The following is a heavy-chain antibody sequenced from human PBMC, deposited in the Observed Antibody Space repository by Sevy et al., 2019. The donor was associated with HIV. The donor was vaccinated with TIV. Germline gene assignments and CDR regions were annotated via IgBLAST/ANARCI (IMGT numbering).Heavy chain of an antibody. CDR1: GFTFRSYT. CDR2: ITGSGDKI. CDR3: ARDCSSANCLWGMDV. D-gene: IGHD2-2*01. Sequence: GGSLRLSCVVSGFTFRSYTMTWVRQAPGKGLEWVSTITGSGDKIYYADSVKGRFTISRDNSRNTLYLQMSSLRAADTAVYYCARDCSSANCLWGMDVWGQGTTVTVSS. V-gene: IGHV3-23*01. J-gene: IGHJ6*02.